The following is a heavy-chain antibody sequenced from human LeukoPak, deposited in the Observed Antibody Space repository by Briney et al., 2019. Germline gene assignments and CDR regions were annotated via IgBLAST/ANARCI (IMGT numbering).Heavy chain of an antibody. CDR2: IYPGDSET. Sequence: GESLKISCKGAGNSFTSFWIGWVRKMPGKGLEWMGIIYPGDSETRYSPSFEGQVTISADKSISTAYLQWSSLKASDTAMYYFARRDGSNRPLDYWGQGTQVTVSS. V-gene: IGHV5-51*01. J-gene: IGHJ4*02. CDR1: GNSFTSFW. D-gene: IGHD5-24*01. CDR3: ARRDGSNRPLDY.